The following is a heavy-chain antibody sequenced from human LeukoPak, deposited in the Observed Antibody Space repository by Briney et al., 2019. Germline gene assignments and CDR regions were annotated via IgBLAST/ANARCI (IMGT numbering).Heavy chain of an antibody. CDR2: ISGSGGST. D-gene: IGHD3-10*01. J-gene: IGHJ6*03. CDR3: AKDREYYGSGSYSYYMDV. CDR1: GFTFSSYA. V-gene: IGHV3-23*01. Sequence: GGSLRLSCAASGFTFSSYAMSWVRRAPGKGLEWVSAISGSGGSTYYADSVKGRFTISRDNSKNTLYLQMNSLRAEDTAVYYCAKDREYYGSGSYSYYMDVWGKGTTVTISS.